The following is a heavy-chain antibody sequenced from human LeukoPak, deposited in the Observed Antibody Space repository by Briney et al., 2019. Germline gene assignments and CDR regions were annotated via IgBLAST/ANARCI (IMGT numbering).Heavy chain of an antibody. Sequence: GGSLRLSCAASGFTFSNYAMRWVRQAPGKGLEWVSGISGSGDSTYYADSVKGRFTISRDNSKNTLYLQMNSLRAEDTAVYYCARGAGVGYYYDSSGYYYFYYWGQGTLVTVSS. CDR1: GFTFSNYA. CDR3: ARGAGVGYYYDSSGYYYFYY. V-gene: IGHV3-23*01. CDR2: ISGSGDST. D-gene: IGHD3-22*01. J-gene: IGHJ4*02.